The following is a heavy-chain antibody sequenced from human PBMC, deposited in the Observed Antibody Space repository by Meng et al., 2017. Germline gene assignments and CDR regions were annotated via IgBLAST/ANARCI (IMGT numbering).Heavy chain of an antibody. CDR2: INHSGST. Sequence: QALQHRWAPVLFHPSCPLSLTVALYCGSFRVYYWSLIRQPPGKGLEWIGEINHSGSTNYNPSLKSRVTISVDTSKNQFSLKLSSVTAADTAVYYCVSSGYSYGYRFDYWGQGTLVTVSS. J-gene: IGHJ4*02. D-gene: IGHD5-18*01. V-gene: IGHV4-34*01. CDR3: VSSGYSYGYRFDY. CDR1: CGSFRVYY.